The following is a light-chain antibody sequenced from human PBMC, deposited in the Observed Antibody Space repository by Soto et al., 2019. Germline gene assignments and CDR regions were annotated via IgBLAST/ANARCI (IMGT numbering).Light chain of an antibody. CDR2: DAS. V-gene: IGKV3D-20*02. Sequence: EFVLTHSPVTLSFSPGEMXXXXXXXSQTVRNNYLAWYQQKPGQAPRLLIYDASSRATGIPDRFSGGGSGTDFTLTISSLEPEDFAVYYCQQRSNWPPITFGQGTRLEIK. J-gene: IGKJ5*01. CDR3: QQRSNWPPIT. CDR1: QTVRNNY.